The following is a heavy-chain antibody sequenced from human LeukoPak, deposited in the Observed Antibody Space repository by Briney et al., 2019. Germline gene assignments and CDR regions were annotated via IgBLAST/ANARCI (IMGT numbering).Heavy chain of an antibody. CDR1: GFTFSSYA. CDR2: ISGSGGST. D-gene: IGHD3-10*01. CDR3: AKEAGLVGFGELLYLY. Sequence: GGSLRLSCAASGFTFSSYAMSWVRQAAGKGLEWVSAISGSGGSTYYADSVKGRFTISRDNSKNTLYLQMNSLRAEDTAVYYYAKEAGLVGFGELLYLYWGQGTLVTVSS. V-gene: IGHV3-23*01. J-gene: IGHJ4*02.